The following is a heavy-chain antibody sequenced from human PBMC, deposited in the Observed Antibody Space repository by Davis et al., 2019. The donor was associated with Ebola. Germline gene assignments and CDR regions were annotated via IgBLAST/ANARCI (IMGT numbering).Heavy chain of an antibody. D-gene: IGHD5-18*01. J-gene: IGHJ4*02. CDR3: ARGHTYGLDH. V-gene: IGHV3-53*01. Sequence: GESLKISCAVSGFTVSNNYMFWVRQAPGKGLDWVSVIFSGGTTHYADSVRGRFSISRDNSKNTVFLQIDSLRADDTAIYYCARGHTYGLDHWGQGTLVSVSS. CDR1: GFTVSNNY. CDR2: IFSGGTT.